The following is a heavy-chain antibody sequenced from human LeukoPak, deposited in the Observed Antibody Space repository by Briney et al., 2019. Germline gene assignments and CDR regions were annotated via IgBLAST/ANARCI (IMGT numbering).Heavy chain of an antibody. CDR2: INPNSGGT. Sequence: ASVKVSCKASGYTFTGYYMHWVRQAPGQGLEWMGWINPNSGGTNHAQKFQGRVTMTRDTSISTAYMELSRLRSDDTAVYYCARVAGGPRRPFDYWGQGTLVTVSS. J-gene: IGHJ4*02. CDR3: ARVAGGPRRPFDY. D-gene: IGHD4-23*01. V-gene: IGHV1-2*02. CDR1: GYTFTGYY.